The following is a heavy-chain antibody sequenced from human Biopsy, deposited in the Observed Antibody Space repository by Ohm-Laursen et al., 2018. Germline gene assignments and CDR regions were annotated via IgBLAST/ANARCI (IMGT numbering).Heavy chain of an antibody. D-gene: IGHD1-26*01. V-gene: IGHV1-69*15. CDR1: GGAFTTYA. J-gene: IGHJ4*02. Sequence: SSVKVSCKSSGGAFTTYAIGWVRQAPGQGLEWMGKVIPAFGTTDYAQNFQGRLTLTADESTSTVYMDLTGLRSDDTGIYYCARYASYSGNYGHFDYWGQGTLVTVSS. CDR3: ARYASYSGNYGHFDY. CDR2: VIPAFGTT.